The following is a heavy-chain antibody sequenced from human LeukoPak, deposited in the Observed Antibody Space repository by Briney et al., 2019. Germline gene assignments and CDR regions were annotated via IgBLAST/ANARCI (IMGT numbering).Heavy chain of an antibody. Sequence: GGSLRLSCAASGFTFSSYAMSWVRQAPGKGLEWVSAISGSGGSTYYADSVKGRFTISRDNSKSTLYLQMNSLRAEDTAVYYCAKSYCSSTSCYYNVWGQGTLVTVSS. CDR2: ISGSGGST. V-gene: IGHV3-23*01. CDR3: AKSYCSSTSCYYNV. J-gene: IGHJ4*02. D-gene: IGHD2-2*01. CDR1: GFTFSSYA.